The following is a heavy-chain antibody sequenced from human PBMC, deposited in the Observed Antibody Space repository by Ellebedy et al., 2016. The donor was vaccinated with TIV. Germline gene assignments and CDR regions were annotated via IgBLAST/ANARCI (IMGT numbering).Heavy chain of an antibody. CDR3: VRDQMGSSYPFDY. V-gene: IGHV3-74*01. D-gene: IGHD5-24*01. CDR1: GFPFSSYS. Sequence: GESLKISXATSGFPFSSYSMHWVRQAPGKGLVWVSRIHSDGRTTSYADSVKGRFTISRDSAKNMVYLQMNSLRAEDTAVFYCVRDQMGSSYPFDYWGQGTLVTVSP. CDR2: IHSDGRTT. J-gene: IGHJ4*02.